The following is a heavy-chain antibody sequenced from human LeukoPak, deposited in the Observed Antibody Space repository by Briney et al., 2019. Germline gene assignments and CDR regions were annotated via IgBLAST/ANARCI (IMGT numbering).Heavy chain of an antibody. D-gene: IGHD3-22*01. CDR1: GFTFSSYR. V-gene: IGHV3-21*01. J-gene: IGHJ4*02. Sequence: GGSLRLSCAASGFTFSSYRMTWVRQAPGKGLEWVSSISSSSSYIYYADSVKGRFTISRDNAKNSLYLQMNSLRAEDTAVYYCARDLRYYYDSSGYSPTYFDYWGQGTLVTVSS. CDR2: ISSSSSYI. CDR3: ARDLRYYYDSSGYSPTYFDY.